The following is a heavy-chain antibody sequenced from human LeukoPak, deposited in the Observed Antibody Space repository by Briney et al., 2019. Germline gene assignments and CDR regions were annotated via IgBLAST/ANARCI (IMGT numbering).Heavy chain of an antibody. CDR2: ISGSGYNT. D-gene: IGHD1-26*01. CDR1: GFTFSSYA. V-gene: IGHV3-23*01. J-gene: IGHJ4*02. CDR3: AKHSGSYFIYYVDS. Sequence: GGSLRLSCAASGFTFSSYAMSWVRQAPGKGLEWVSTISGSGYNTYYADSVKGRFSISRDNSANTLYLHMNSLRAEDTALYYCAKHSGSYFIYYVDSWGQGTLVTVSS.